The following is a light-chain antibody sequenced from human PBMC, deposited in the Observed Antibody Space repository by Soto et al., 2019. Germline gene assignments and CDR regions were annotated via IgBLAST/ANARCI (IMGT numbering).Light chain of an antibody. CDR1: SGHSSYA. CDR2: LNSDGSH. Sequence: QAVVTQSPSASASLGASVKLTCTLSSGHSSYAIAWHQQQPEKGPRYLMKLNSDGSHSKGDGIPDRFSGSSSGAERYLTISSLQSEEEADYYCQTWGTGIGVFGGGTKLTVL. V-gene: IGLV4-69*01. J-gene: IGLJ3*02. CDR3: QTWGTGIGV.